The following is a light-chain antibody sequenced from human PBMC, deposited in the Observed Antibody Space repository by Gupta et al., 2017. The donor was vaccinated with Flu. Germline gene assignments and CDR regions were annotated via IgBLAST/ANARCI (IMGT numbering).Light chain of an antibody. CDR3: QAWDRTTVV. CDR2: QDS. Sequence: SYDLTQPPSVSVSPGPTASITCSGDTLGDKYASWYQQKPAQSPVLVIYQDSTRPSGIPERFSGSNSGSKVTLTISGTQAMDEADYYCQAWDRTTVVFGGGTKLTVL. CDR1: TLGDKY. V-gene: IGLV3-1*01. J-gene: IGLJ2*01.